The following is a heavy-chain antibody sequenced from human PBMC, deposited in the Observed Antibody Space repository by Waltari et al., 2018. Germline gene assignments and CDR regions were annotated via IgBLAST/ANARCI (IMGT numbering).Heavy chain of an antibody. Sequence: QVQLQQWGAGLLKPSETLSLTCAVYGGSFSGYYWRWIRQPRVKGLEWIGEINHSGSTNNNPPPRSRVNLSEDKTKNQFSLKLRSVAAADTVVFWGARGVPIVLVPAQARRSGGGGYYYYMDVRGKGTTVTVSS. J-gene: IGHJ6*03. CDR3: ARGVPIVLVPAQARRSGGGGYYYYMDV. V-gene: IGHV4-34*01. CDR2: INHSGST. CDR1: GGSFSGYY. D-gene: IGHD2-2*01.